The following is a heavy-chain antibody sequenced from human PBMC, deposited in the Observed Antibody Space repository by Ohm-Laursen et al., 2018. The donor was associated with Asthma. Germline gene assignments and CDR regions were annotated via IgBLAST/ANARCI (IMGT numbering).Heavy chain of an antibody. CDR1: GGTFSSYA. CDR2: IIPIFGTA. Sequence: ASVKVSCKASGGTFSSYAISWVRQAPGQGLEWMGGIIPIFGTANYAQKFQGRVTITADESTSTAYMELSSLRSGDTAVYYCAKERSSSWPFWGQGTLVTVSS. CDR3: AKERSSSWPF. D-gene: IGHD6-13*01. V-gene: IGHV1-69*13. J-gene: IGHJ4*02.